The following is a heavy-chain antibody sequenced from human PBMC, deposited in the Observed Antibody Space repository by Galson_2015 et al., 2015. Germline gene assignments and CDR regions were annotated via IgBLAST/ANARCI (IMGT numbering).Heavy chain of an antibody. V-gene: IGHV1-24*01. CDR3: ATSGYCSGGSCYVRWWFDP. J-gene: IGHJ5*02. Sequence: SVKVSCKVSGYTLTELSMHWVRQAPGKGLEWMGGFDPEDGETIYAQKFQGRVTMTEDTSTDTAYMELSSLRSEDTAVYYCATSGYCSGGSCYVRWWFDPWGQGTLVTVSS. CDR1: GYTLTELS. CDR2: FDPEDGET. D-gene: IGHD2-15*01.